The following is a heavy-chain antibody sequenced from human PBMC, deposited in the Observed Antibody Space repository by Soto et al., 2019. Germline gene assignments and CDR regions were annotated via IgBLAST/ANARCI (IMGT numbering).Heavy chain of an antibody. V-gene: IGHV3-74*01. J-gene: IGHJ6*02. CDR3: XKLSGDHSAFFSYGMDA. CDR2: INSDGTIS. CDR1: GFTFDTYW. D-gene: IGHD2-21*01. Sequence: GGSLRLSCAASGFTFDTYWMNWVRQAPGKGPEGVSGINSDGTISSYADSVKGRFTISRDNARNTLSLQMNSLRADDTAVYYCXKLSGDHSAFFSYGMDAWGPGTTVTVSS.